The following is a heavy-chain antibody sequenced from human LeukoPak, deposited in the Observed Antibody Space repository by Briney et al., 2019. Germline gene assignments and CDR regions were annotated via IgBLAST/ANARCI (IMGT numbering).Heavy chain of an antibody. CDR3: ATDSQVQLWPPIFDY. Sequence: GASVKVSCKSSGYTFTGFYIHWVRQAPGQGLDWMGWINPITGGTNFPRKFQGRVTMTRDTSISTAYMELSGLRSEDTAVYYCATDSQVQLWPPIFDYWGQGTLVTVSS. V-gene: IGHV1-2*02. CDR1: GYTFTGFY. J-gene: IGHJ4*02. CDR2: INPITGGT. D-gene: IGHD5-18*01.